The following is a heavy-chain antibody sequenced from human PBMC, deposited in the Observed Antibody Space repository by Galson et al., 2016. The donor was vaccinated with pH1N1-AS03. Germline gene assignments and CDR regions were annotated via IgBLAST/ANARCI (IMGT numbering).Heavy chain of an antibody. J-gene: IGHJ4*02. Sequence: SLRLSCAASGLTVYNNYMAWLRQAPGRGLEWVSIIYSAGTTFYVDSVKGRFTISRDNSKNTLYLQMDSLRAEDTAIYYCARHASPTILSYHFDFWGRGTLVTVSS. CDR2: IYSAGTT. CDR3: ARHASPTILSYHFDF. V-gene: IGHV3-53*01. D-gene: IGHD1-26*01. CDR1: GLTVYNNY.